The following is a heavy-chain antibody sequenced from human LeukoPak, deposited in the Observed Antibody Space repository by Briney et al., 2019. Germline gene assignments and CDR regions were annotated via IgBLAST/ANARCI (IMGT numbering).Heavy chain of an antibody. CDR1: GYTFTSYD. CDR2: MNPNSGNT. J-gene: IGHJ6*02. Sequence: GATVKVSCKASGYTFTSYDINWVRQATGQGLEWMGWMNPNSGNTGYAQKFQGRVTMTRNTSISTAYMELSSLRSEDTAVYYCARGSDYYYGMDVWGQGTTVTVSS. CDR3: ARGSDYYYGMDV. V-gene: IGHV1-8*02.